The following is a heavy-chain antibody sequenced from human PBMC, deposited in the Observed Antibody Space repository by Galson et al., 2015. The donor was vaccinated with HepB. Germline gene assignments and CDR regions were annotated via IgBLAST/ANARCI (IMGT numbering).Heavy chain of an antibody. CDR2: IWYDGSNT. Sequence: CAASGFTFSSYGMHWVRQAPGKGLEWVAVIWYDGSNTLYADSVKGRFTISRDDSKNTLYLQMNSLRVEDTAVYYCARYSGSYPPDYWGQGTLVTVSS. CDR3: ARYSGSYPPDY. J-gene: IGHJ4*02. CDR1: GFTFSSYG. D-gene: IGHD1-26*01. V-gene: IGHV3-33*08.